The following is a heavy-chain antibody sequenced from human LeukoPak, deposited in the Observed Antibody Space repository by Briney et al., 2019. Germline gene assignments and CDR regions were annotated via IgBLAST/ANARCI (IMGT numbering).Heavy chain of an antibody. V-gene: IGHV5-51*01. Sequence: VESLKISCKGSGYSFSSYWIGWVRQMPGKGLEYMGIIYPGDSDTRYSPSFQGQVTISADKSISTAYLQWSSLKASDTAMYYCARNSYQLLTVYDYWGQGTLVTVSS. CDR3: ARNSYQLLTVYDY. CDR2: IYPGDSDT. CDR1: GYSFSSYW. D-gene: IGHD1-7*01. J-gene: IGHJ4*02.